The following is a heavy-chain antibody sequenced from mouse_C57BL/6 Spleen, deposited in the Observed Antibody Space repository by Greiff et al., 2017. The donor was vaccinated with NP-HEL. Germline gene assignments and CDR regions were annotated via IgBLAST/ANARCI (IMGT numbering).Heavy chain of an antibody. CDR1: GYSFTDYN. CDR2: INPNYGTT. V-gene: IGHV1-39*01. Sequence: VQLKESGPELVKPGASVKISCKASGYSFTDYNMNWVKQSNGKSLEWIGVINPNYGTTSYNQKFKGKATLTVDQSSSTAYMQRNSLTSEDSAVYYCAREGSMMVTTRAMDYWGQGTSVTVSS. D-gene: IGHD2-3*01. CDR3: AREGSMMVTTRAMDY. J-gene: IGHJ4*01.